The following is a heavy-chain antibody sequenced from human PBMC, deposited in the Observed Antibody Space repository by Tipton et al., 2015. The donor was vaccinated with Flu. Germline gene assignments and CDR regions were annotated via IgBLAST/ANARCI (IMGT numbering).Heavy chain of an antibody. J-gene: IGHJ6*02. V-gene: IGHV1-18*01. CDR2: ISAYTGNT. CDR1: GYSFTSYG. CDR3: ARESLQGVASLYNAMDF. D-gene: IGHD3-10*01. Sequence: QLVQSEGEVRKPGASVRVSCKASGYSFTSYGISWVRQAPGQGLEWMGWISAYTGNTNYAQKFQSRVTMTTDTSTNTAYMEVRSLRSDDTAVYFCARESLQGVASLYNAMDFWGQGTKVTVSS.